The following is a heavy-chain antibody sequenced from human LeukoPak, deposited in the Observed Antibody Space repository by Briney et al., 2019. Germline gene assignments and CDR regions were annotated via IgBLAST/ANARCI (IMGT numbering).Heavy chain of an antibody. D-gene: IGHD1-26*01. J-gene: IGHJ4*02. Sequence: PSETLSLTCTVSGGSFSSYYWSWIRQPPGKGLEWIGYIYYSGSTNYYPSLKSRVTISVDTSKNQFSLKLSSVTAADTAVYYCASIYSGSYFFDYWGQGTLVTVSS. CDR2: IYYSGST. CDR3: ASIYSGSYFFDY. CDR1: GGSFSSYY. V-gene: IGHV4-59*01.